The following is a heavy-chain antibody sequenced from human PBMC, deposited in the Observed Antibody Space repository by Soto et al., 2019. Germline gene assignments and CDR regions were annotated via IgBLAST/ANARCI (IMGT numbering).Heavy chain of an antibody. Sequence: PGGSLRLSCAASGFTFSSYGMHWVRQAPGKGLEWVAVISYDGSNKYYADSVKGRFTISRDNSKNTLYLQMNSLRAEDTAVYYCAKDPMTTVTTSVTDFDYWGQGTLVTVSS. V-gene: IGHV3-30*18. CDR1: GFTFSSYG. J-gene: IGHJ4*02. D-gene: IGHD4-17*01. CDR2: ISYDGSNK. CDR3: AKDPMTTVTTSVTDFDY.